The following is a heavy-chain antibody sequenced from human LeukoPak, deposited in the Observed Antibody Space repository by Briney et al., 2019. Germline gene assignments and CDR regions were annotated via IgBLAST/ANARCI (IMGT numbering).Heavy chain of an antibody. V-gene: IGHV4-59*08. CDR2: IYYSGST. D-gene: IGHD7-27*01. CDR3: ARQNGGPWGAFDI. J-gene: IGHJ3*02. CDR1: GGSISSYY. Sequence: SETLSLTCTVSGGSISSYYWSWIRQPPGKGLEWIGYIYYSGSTNYNPSLKSRVTISVDTSKNQFSLKLSSVTAADTAVYYCARQNGGPWGAFDIWGQGIMVTVSS.